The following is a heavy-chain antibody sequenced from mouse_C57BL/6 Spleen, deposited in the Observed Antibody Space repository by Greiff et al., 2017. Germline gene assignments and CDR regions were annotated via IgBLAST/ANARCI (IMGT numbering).Heavy chain of an antibody. CDR3: TSFITTVVNGYYFDY. V-gene: IGHV1-15*01. J-gene: IGHJ2*01. CDR1: GYTFTDYE. Sequence: VKLVESGAELVRPGASVTLSCKASGYTFTDYEMHWVKQTPVHGLEWIGAIDPETGGTAYNQKFKGKAILTADKSSSTACMELRSLTSEDSAVYYCTSFITTVVNGYYFDYWGQGTTLTVSS. CDR2: IDPETGGT. D-gene: IGHD1-1*01.